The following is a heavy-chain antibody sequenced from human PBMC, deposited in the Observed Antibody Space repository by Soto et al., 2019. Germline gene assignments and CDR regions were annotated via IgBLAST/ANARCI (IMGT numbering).Heavy chain of an antibody. CDR3: TTEIIVATKDDAFDI. CDR2: IKSKTDGGTT. J-gene: IGHJ3*02. Sequence: EVQLVESGGGLVKPGGSLRLSCAASGFTFSNAWMSWVRQAPGKGLEWVGRIKSKTDGGTTDYAAPVKGRFTISRDDSKNTLYLQMNSLKTEDTAVYYCTTEIIVATKDDAFDIWGQGTMVTVSS. V-gene: IGHV3-15*01. D-gene: IGHD5-12*01. CDR1: GFTFSNAW.